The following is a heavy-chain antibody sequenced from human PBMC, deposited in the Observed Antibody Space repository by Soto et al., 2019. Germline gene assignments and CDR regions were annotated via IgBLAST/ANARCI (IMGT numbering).Heavy chain of an antibody. V-gene: IGHV3-21*02. CDR3: AXXXXAXAAMGV. J-gene: IGHJ6*02. CDR1: XXXXXXYG. Sequence: EMKLVESGGGLVKPGGSLRLSCAASXXXXXXYGMNWARQSXGKGLEWVSSISGGGEYVGYADSLKGRLTISRDNAKKSLYLQLNSLTADDTAXXXXAXXXXAXAAMGVWGQGTTVTVSS. CDR2: ISGGGEYV.